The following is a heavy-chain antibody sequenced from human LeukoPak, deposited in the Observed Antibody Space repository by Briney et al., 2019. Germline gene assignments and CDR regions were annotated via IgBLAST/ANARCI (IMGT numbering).Heavy chain of an antibody. CDR1: SGSISSYY. D-gene: IGHD6-19*01. CDR2: IYYSGST. Sequence: SETLSLTCTVSSGSISSYYWSWIRQSPGKGLEWIGYIYYSGSTNYNPSLKSRVTISLDTSKNQFSLKLSSVTAADTAVDYCAREDGSGWYRYWGQGTLVTVSS. J-gene: IGHJ4*02. CDR3: AREDGSGWYRY. V-gene: IGHV4-59*01.